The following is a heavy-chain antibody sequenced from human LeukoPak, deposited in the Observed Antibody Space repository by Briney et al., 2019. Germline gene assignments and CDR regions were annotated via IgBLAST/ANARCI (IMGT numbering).Heavy chain of an antibody. D-gene: IGHD3-3*02. CDR2: ISGSGGST. CDR3: ANCFSAWPNYYYYGMDV. J-gene: IGHJ6*02. CDR1: GFTFSSYA. V-gene: IGHV3-23*01. Sequence: GGSLRLSCAASGFTFSSYAMSWVRQAPGKGLEWVSAISGSGGSTYYADSVKGRFTISRDNSKNTLYLQMNSLRAEDTAVYYCANCFSAWPNYYYYGMDVWGQGTTVTVSS.